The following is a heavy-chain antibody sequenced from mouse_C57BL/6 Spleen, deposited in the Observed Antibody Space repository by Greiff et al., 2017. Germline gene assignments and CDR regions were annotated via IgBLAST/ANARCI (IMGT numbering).Heavy chain of an antibody. CDR3: VRRELGTAMDY. CDR2: IRSKSNNYAT. V-gene: IGHV10-1*01. Sequence: DVKLVESGGGLVQPKGSLKLSCAASGFSFNTYAMNWVRQAPGKGLEWVARIRSKSNNYATYYADSVKDRFAISRDDSESMLYLQMNNLKTEDTAMYYCVRRELGTAMDYWGQGTSVTVSS. J-gene: IGHJ4*01. CDR1: GFSFNTYA. D-gene: IGHD4-1*01.